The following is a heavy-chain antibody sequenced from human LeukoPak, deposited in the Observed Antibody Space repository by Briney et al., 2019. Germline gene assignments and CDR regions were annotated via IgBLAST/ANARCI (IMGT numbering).Heavy chain of an antibody. D-gene: IGHD3-10*01. J-gene: IGHJ6*02. V-gene: IGHV1-2*02. CDR2: TNPSGGGT. CDR3: AREGGSYYYGMDV. CDR1: GYTFTSYY. Sequence: ASVKVSCKASGYTFTSYYIHWVRQAPGQGLEWMGITNPSGGGTNYAQKFQGRVTMTRDTSISTAYMELSRLRSDDTAVYYCAREGGSYYYGMDVWGQGTTVTVSS.